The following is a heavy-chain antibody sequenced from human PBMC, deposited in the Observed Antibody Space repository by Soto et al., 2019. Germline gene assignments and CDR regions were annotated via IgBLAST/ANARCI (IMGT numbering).Heavy chain of an antibody. J-gene: IGHJ6*02. D-gene: IGHD3-9*01. CDR3: AEDFDGMDV. Sequence: AAVKLPCKASGYTITNSAMHWVRQAPGQRLEWMGWINAGNGNTKYSQKFQGRVTITRDTSASTAYMELSSLRSEDTAVYYCAEDFDGMDVWGQGTTVTVSS. CDR1: GYTITNSA. CDR2: INAGNGNT. V-gene: IGHV1-3*01.